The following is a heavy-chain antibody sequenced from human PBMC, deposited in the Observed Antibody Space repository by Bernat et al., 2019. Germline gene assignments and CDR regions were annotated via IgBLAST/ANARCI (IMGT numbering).Heavy chain of an antibody. J-gene: IGHJ6*02. D-gene: IGHD1-26*01. CDR3: RGQGGLNYYYGMDV. V-gene: IGHV3-30-3*01. CDR1: GSTFSSYA. Sequence: QVQLVESGGGVVQPGRSLRLSCAASGSTFSSYAMHWVRQAPGKGLEGVAVISYDGSNKYYADPVKGRSTTSRDNSKNTSFLQMNSLMAEDTTVYYCRGQGGLNYYYGMDVWGQGTTVTVSS. CDR2: ISYDGSNK.